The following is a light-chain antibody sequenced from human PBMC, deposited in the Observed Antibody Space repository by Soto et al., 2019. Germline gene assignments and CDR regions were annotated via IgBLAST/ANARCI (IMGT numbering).Light chain of an antibody. CDR3: QQSYSIPYT. V-gene: IGKV1-39*01. J-gene: IGKJ2*01. CDR2: AAS. CDR1: QTISTY. Sequence: DIQMTQSPSSLSASVGDRVTITCRASQTISTYLNWYQQKPGKAPKLLISAASSLQSGVPSRFSGSGSGTDFTLTISSLQPEDFATFYCQQSYSIPYTFGRGTKLEIK.